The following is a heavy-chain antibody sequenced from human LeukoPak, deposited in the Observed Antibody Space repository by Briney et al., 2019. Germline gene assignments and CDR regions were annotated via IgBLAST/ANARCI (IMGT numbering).Heavy chain of an antibody. Sequence: GGSLRLSCAASGITFINYSMTWVRQAPGKGLEWVSAITGSGTFTDYADSVKGRFTISRDNSRNTLYLQMNSLRAEDTAIYYCAKRSAESSGYFDSWGQGTLVTVSS. CDR2: ITGSGTFT. D-gene: IGHD6-19*01. V-gene: IGHV3-23*01. CDR3: AKRSAESSGYFDS. J-gene: IGHJ4*02. CDR1: GITFINYS.